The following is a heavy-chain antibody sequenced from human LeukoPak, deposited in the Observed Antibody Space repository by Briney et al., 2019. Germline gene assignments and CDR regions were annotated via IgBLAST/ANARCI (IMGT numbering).Heavy chain of an antibody. D-gene: IGHD6-13*01. CDR1: GYTFTSYG. V-gene: IGHV1-18*01. CDR2: ISAYNGNT. CDR3: VATPSHSSSWSRDY. Sequence: ASVKVSCKASGYTFTSYGISWVRQAPGQGLEWMGWISAYNGNTNYAQKLQGRVTMTTDTSTSTAYMELRSLRSDDTAVYYCVATPSHSSSWSRDYWGQGTLVTVSS. J-gene: IGHJ4*02.